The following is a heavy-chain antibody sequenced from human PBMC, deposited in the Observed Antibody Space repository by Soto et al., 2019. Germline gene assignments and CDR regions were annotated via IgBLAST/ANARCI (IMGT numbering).Heavy chain of an antibody. CDR3: ARAAGIMTRGFHGMDV. V-gene: IGHV3-48*03. CDR2: ISSTASTI. J-gene: IGHJ6*02. CDR1: GFAFSSYE. D-gene: IGHD3-10*01. Sequence: EVQLVESGGGLVQPGGSLRLSCAASGFAFSSYEMNWVRQSPGKGLEWLSYISSTASTIHYADSVKGRFTISRDNANNSVYLQMNSLTAGDSAVYYCARAAGIMTRGFHGMDVWGQGTTVTVSS.